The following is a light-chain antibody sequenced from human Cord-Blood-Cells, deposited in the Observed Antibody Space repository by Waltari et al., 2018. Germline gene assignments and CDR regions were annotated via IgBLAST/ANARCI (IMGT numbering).Light chain of an antibody. CDR1: SSDVGGYNY. Sequence: QSALTQPPSASGSPGQSVTISCTGTSSDVGGYNYVSRYQQHPGKAPKLTIYEVSKRPSGVPDRFSGSKSGNTASLTVSGLQAEDEADYYCSSYAGSNNVVFGGGTKLTVL. CDR3: SSYAGSNNVV. J-gene: IGLJ2*01. V-gene: IGLV2-8*01. CDR2: EVS.